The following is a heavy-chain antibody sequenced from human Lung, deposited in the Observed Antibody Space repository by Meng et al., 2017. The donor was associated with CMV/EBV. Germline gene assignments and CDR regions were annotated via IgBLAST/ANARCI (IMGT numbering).Heavy chain of an antibody. CDR3: ARAGQQLVSYYYYYYGMDV. CDR1: GGSFSGYY. J-gene: IGHJ6*02. V-gene: IGHV4-34*01. CDR2: INHSGST. Sequence: SETLSLTXAVYGGSFSGYYWSWIRQPPGKGLEWIGEINHSGSTNYNPSLKSRVTISVDTSKNQFSLKLSSVTAADTAVYYCARAGQQLVSYYYYYYGMDVWGQGTTVTVSS. D-gene: IGHD6-13*01.